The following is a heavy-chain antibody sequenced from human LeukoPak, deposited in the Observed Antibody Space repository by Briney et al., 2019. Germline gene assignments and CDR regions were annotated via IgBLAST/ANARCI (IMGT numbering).Heavy chain of an antibody. CDR2: IKQDGSEQ. CDR3: VRDMTYCGGHCYQVY. J-gene: IGHJ4*02. D-gene: IGHD2-21*02. Sequence: GGSLRLSCAASGFTFSRYWMSWVRQAPGKGLEWVANIKQDGSEQYYVDSVKGRFTISRDNAKNSLYLQMNSLKAEDTAVYYCVRDMTYCGGHCYQVYWGQGTLVTVSS. CDR1: GFTFSRYW. V-gene: IGHV3-7*01.